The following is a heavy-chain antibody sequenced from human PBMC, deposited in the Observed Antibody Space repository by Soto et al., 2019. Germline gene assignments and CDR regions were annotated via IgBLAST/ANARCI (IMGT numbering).Heavy chain of an antibody. CDR2: ISFDGSDT. CDR3: ARDPIVYNCLWGSYRSGMDV. D-gene: IGHD3-16*02. Sequence: QVQVVESGGGVVQPGRSLRLSCAASGFTFSDYVRHWVRQAPGKGLEWVAVISFDGSDTDYADSVKRRFTISRDNFKNRLNMKMNVLIKGDTAVDYCARDPIVYNCLWGSYRSGMDVWGQGTTVTVSS. V-gene: IGHV3-30*03. J-gene: IGHJ6*02. CDR1: GFTFSDYV.